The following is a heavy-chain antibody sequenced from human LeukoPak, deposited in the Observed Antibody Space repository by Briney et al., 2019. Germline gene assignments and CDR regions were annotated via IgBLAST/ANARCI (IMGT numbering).Heavy chain of an antibody. CDR3: S. J-gene: IGHJ4*02. V-gene: IGHV4-39*07. CDR2: IFHNGKT. CDR1: GGSVSTSDYY. Sequence: SETLSLTCTVSGGSVSTSDYYWGWIRQTPGKGLEWIGDIFHNGKTNYNPSLKGRVTISIDTSNNQFSLRLPSVTAADTAVYYDSWGQGTLVTVSS.